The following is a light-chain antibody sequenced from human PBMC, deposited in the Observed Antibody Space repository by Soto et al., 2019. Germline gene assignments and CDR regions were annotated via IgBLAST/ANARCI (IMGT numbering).Light chain of an antibody. Sequence: QSVLTQPRSVSGSPGQSVTISCTGTSSDVGGYNYVSWYQHHPGKAPKLIIYEVTKRPSGVPDRFSGSRSGTTASLTVSGLQAEDEADYYCGSYAGGNTFVFGTGTKLTVL. CDR1: SSDVGGYNY. CDR2: EVT. J-gene: IGLJ1*01. CDR3: GSYAGGNTFV. V-gene: IGLV2-11*01.